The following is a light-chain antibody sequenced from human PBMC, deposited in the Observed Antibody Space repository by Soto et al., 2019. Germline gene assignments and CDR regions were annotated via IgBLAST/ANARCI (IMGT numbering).Light chain of an antibody. V-gene: IGLV2-14*01. CDR1: SSDVGGYNY. CDR2: DVS. Sequence: QSVLTQPASVSGSPAQSTTIYCTGTSSDVGGYNYVSWYQQHPGKAPKLMIYDVSNRPSGVSNRFSGSKSGNTASLTISGLQAEDEADYYCSSYTSSSSVVFGTGTKVTVL. CDR3: SSYTSSSSVV. J-gene: IGLJ1*01.